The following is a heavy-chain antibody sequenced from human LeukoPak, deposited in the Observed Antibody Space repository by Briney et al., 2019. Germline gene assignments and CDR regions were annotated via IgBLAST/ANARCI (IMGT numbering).Heavy chain of an antibody. CDR3: AREYCSSTSCYRFLFDY. CDR2: ISAYNGNT. Sequence: ASVKVSCTASGYTFTSYGISWVRQAPGQGLEWMGWISAYNGNTNYAQKLQGRVTMTTDTPTSTAYMELRSLRSDDTAVYYCAREYCSSTSCYRFLFDYWGQGTLVTVSS. CDR1: GYTFTSYG. J-gene: IGHJ4*02. V-gene: IGHV1-18*01. D-gene: IGHD2-2*01.